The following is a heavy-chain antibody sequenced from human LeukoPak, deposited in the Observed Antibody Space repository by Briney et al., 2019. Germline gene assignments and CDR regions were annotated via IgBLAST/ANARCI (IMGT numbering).Heavy chain of an antibody. CDR2: VHHGGAS. D-gene: IGHD6-19*01. J-gene: IGHJ4*02. Sequence: PSGTLSLTCAVSGDSITSHSWRSWVRPPPGKGLEWIGEVHHGGASNYDPSLESRVTISVDKSKNRFSLNLRSVTAADTATYYCASHVTVLGTRGFDFWGRGTLVTVS. V-gene: IGHV4-4*02. CDR1: GDSITSHSW. CDR3: ASHVTVLGTRGFDF.